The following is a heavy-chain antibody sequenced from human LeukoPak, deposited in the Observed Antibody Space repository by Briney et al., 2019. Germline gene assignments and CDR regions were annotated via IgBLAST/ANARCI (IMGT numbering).Heavy chain of an antibody. J-gene: IGHJ4*02. CDR2: INHSGST. V-gene: IGHV4-34*01. Sequence: PSETLSLTCAVYGGSFSGYYWSWIRQPPGKGLEWIGEINHSGSTNYNPSLKSRVTISVDKSKNQFSLKLSSVTAADTAVYYCARVPGYNWNYVDYWGQGTLVTVSS. D-gene: IGHD1-20*01. CDR3: ARVPGYNWNYVDY. CDR1: GGSFSGYY.